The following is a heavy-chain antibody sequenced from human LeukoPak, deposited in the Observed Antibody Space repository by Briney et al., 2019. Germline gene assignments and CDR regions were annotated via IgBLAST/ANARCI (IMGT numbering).Heavy chain of an antibody. CDR1: GYSFTCYW. V-gene: IGHV5-51*01. CDR3: ARQAGYGGNYYYYGMDV. J-gene: IGHJ6*02. Sequence: GESLKISCKGSGYSFTCYWIGWVRQMPGKGVECMGIIYPGDSDTRYSPSFQGQVTISDDKSISTAYLQWSSLKASDTAMYYCARQAGYGGNYYYYGMDVWGQGTTVTVSS. CDR2: IYPGDSDT. D-gene: IGHD4-23*01.